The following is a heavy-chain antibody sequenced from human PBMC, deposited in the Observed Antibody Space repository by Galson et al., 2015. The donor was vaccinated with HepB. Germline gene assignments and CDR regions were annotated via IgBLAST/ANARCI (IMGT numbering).Heavy chain of an antibody. V-gene: IGHV1-69*13. CDR2: IIPIFGTA. D-gene: IGHD3-22*01. CDR1: GGTFSSYA. Sequence: SVKVSCKASGGTFSSYAISWVRQAPGQGLEWMGGIIPIFGTANYAQKFQGRVTITADESTSTAYMELSSLRSEDTAVYYCARVGPYDGSGTLDYWGQGTLVTVSS. J-gene: IGHJ4*02. CDR3: ARVGPYDGSGTLDY.